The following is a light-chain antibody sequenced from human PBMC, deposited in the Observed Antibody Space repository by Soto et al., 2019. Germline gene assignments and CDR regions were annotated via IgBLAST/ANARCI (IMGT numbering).Light chain of an antibody. CDR3: ISYASTDTWV. J-gene: IGLJ3*02. CDR2: DVS. CDR1: CTDVDAYNY. Sequence: QSVLTQPASVSGSPGQSITISCTGSCTDVDAYNYVSWYQHHPGKAPKLILHDVSSRPSGVADRFSGSKSGNTASLIISGLRAEDEADYYCISYASTDTWVFGGGTKVTVL. V-gene: IGLV2-14*03.